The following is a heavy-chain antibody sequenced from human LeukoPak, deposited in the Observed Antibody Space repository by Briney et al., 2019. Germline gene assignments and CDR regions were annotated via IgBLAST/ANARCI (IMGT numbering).Heavy chain of an antibody. V-gene: IGHV4-34*01. Sequence: SETLSLTCAVYGGSFSGYYWSWIRQPPGKGLEWIGEINHSGSTSYNPSLKSRVTISVDTSKNQFSLKLSSVTAADTAVYYCARDNYDSYTIYYYGMDVWGQGTTVTVSS. CDR2: INHSGST. D-gene: IGHD3-22*01. J-gene: IGHJ6*02. CDR3: ARDNYDSYTIYYYGMDV. CDR1: GGSFSGYY.